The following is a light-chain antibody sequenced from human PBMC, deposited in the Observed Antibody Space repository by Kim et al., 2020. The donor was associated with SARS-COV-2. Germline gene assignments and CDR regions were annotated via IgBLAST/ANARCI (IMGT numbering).Light chain of an antibody. J-gene: IGLJ2*01. V-gene: IGLV3-1*01. CDR2: QDT. CDR1: KLGDKY. Sequence: SYELTQPPSVSVSPGQTASITCSGDKLGDKYACWYQQKPGQSPVLVIYQDTKRPSGIPERISGSNSGNTATLTISETQAMDEADYYCQAWDSSTVVFGGG. CDR3: QAWDSSTVV.